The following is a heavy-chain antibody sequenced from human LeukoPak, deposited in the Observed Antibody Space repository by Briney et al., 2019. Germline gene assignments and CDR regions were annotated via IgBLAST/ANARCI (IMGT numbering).Heavy chain of an antibody. Sequence: GGSLRLSCAASGFTFSSYEMNWVRQAPGKGLEWVSTISSSGSSIYYADSVKGRFTISRDNAKNSVYLQMSRLRAEDTAVYYCATFFDYWGQGTLVTVSS. D-gene: IGHD3-3*02. CDR2: ISSSGSSI. V-gene: IGHV3-48*03. J-gene: IGHJ4*02. CDR3: ATFFDY. CDR1: GFTFSSYE.